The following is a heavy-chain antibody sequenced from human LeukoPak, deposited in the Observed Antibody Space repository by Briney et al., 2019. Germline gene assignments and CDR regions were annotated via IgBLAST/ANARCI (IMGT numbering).Heavy chain of an antibody. CDR3: ARVEGSGWSHNYYYYGMDV. V-gene: IGHV3-33*01. CDR2: IWYDGSNT. D-gene: IGHD6-19*01. CDR1: GFTFRSYG. J-gene: IGHJ6*02. Sequence: GGSLRLSCAASGFTFRSYGMHWVRQAPGKGLEWVAVIWYDGSNTYYAESVKGRFTSSRDNSKNTLYLQVDSLRAEDTAVYYCARVEGSGWSHNYYYYGMDVWGQGTTVTVSS.